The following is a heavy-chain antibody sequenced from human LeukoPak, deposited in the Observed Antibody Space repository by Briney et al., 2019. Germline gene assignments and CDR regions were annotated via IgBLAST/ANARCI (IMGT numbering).Heavy chain of an antibody. CDR1: RYSFTSHD. J-gene: IGHJ4*02. Sequence: GASVKVSCKASRYSFTSHDINWVRQATEQGLEWMGWMNPNSGNTGYAQKFQGRVTITRNTSITTAYMELSSLRSEDTAVYYCARAWIQLWLQGQWEPLGYWGQGTQVTVSS. V-gene: IGHV1-8*01. D-gene: IGHD5-18*01. CDR3: ARAWIQLWLQGQWEPLGY. CDR2: MNPNSGNT.